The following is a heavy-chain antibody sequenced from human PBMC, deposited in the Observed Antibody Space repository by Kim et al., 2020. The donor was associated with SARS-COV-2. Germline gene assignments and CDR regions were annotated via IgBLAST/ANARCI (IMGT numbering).Heavy chain of an antibody. D-gene: IGHD1-1*01. V-gene: IGHV5-10-1*01. CDR1: GYSFTSYW. CDR2: IDPSDSYT. CDR3: ARIATGTTGSGDP. J-gene: IGHJ5*02. Sequence: GESLKISCKGSGYSFTSYWISWVRQMPGKGLEWMGSIDPSDSYTNYSPSFQGHVTISADKSISTAYLQWSSLKASDTAMYYCARIATGTTGSGDPWGQGTLVTVSS.